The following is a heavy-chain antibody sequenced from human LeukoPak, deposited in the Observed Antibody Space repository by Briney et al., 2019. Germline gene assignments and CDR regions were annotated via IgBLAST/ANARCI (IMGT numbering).Heavy chain of an antibody. D-gene: IGHD2-15*01. V-gene: IGHV3-43D*04. J-gene: IGHJ6*04. Sequence: GGSLRLSCAASGFTFDDYAMHWVRQAPGKGLEWVPLISWDGGSTYYADSVKGRFTISRDNSKNSLYLQMNSLRAEDTALYYCAKDILGSYQSYGMDVWGKGTTVTVSS. CDR3: AKDILGSYQSYGMDV. CDR1: GFTFDDYA. CDR2: ISWDGGST.